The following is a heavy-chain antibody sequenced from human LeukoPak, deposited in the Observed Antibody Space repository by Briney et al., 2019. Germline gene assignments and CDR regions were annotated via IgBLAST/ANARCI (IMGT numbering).Heavy chain of an antibody. Sequence: GSLRLSCAASGFTFSDYYMSWIRQPPGKGLEWIGSIYYSGSTYYNPSLKSRVTISVDTSKNQFSLKLSSVTAADTAVYYCARGRGSGRPFDYWGQGTLVTVSS. CDR1: GFTFSDYY. CDR2: IYYSGST. J-gene: IGHJ4*02. D-gene: IGHD3-10*01. V-gene: IGHV4-34*01. CDR3: ARGRGSGRPFDY.